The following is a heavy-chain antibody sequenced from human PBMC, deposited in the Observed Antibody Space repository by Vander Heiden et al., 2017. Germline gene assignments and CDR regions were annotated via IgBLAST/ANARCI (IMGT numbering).Heavy chain of an antibody. V-gene: IGHV3-30*01. Sequence: QVQLVESGGGVVQPGRSLRLSCADSGFPVSTYAMHGVRQAPGKGLEWVAVISYDGSNKYYADSVKGRFTISRDNSKNTLYLQMNSLRGEDTAVYYCARSQANYDFWSGYTYWGQGTLVTASS. J-gene: IGHJ4*02. CDR3: ARSQANYDFWSGYTY. CDR2: ISYDGSNK. CDR1: GFPVSTYA. D-gene: IGHD3-3*01.